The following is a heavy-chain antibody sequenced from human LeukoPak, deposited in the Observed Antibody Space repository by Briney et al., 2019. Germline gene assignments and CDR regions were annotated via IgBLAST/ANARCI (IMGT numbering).Heavy chain of an antibody. CDR1: GGSINTYY. CDR2: MYYSGST. J-gene: IGHJ4*02. CDR3: ARVTNEGGSYFPYFDY. Sequence: SETLSLTCTAFGGSINTYYWSWIRQPPGKGLEWIGYMYYSGSTDYNPSLKSRVTISVDTSKNQFSLKLSSVTAADTAVYYCARVTNEGGSYFPYFDYWGQGTLVTVSS. D-gene: IGHD1-26*01. V-gene: IGHV4-59*01.